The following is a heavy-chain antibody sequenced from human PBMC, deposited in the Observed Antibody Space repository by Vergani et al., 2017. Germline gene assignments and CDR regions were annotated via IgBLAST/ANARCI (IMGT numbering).Heavy chain of an antibody. CDR2: ISGSGHTK. J-gene: IGHJ4*02. Sequence: EVQLMESGGGWAQPGGSLRLSCEASGFSFPGYAMSWVRQAPGKGLEWISYISGSGHTKYYADSVKGRFAISRDNAKNSLYLQMNNLRVEDTAVYYCARDLLPCTLLLLAYWGQGTLISVSS. CDR1: GFSFPGYA. V-gene: IGHV3-48*04. CDR3: ARDLLPCTLLLLAY. D-gene: IGHD2-8*02.